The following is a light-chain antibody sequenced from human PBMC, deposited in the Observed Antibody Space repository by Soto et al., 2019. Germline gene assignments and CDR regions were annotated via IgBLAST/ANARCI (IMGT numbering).Light chain of an antibody. J-gene: IGLJ1*01. Sequence: QSALTQPPSASGSPGQSVTISCTGTSSDVGGYNYVSWYQQHPGKAPKLMIYEISKRPSGVPDRFSGSKSGNTASLTVSGLQAEDEADYYCSSYANSNNLPYVFGTGTQLTVL. CDR3: SSYANSNNLPYV. CDR2: EIS. V-gene: IGLV2-8*01. CDR1: SSDVGGYNY.